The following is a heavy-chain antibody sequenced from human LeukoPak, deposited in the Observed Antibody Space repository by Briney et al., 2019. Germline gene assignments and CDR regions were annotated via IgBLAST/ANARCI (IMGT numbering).Heavy chain of an antibody. J-gene: IGHJ4*02. V-gene: IGHV3-30*04. CDR1: AFTFCNYA. CDR2: IWRDGREK. Sequence: AGSLSFSCAASAFTFCNYAMHRVRQAPGQGLEWVADIWRDGREKYYVDSVKGSFTISRDNSKNTLFLQMNTLRPEDTALYFCARTMNDFGSPRYPLALNYWGQGTPVTVSS. CDR3: ARTMNDFGSPRYPLALNY. D-gene: IGHD3-3*01.